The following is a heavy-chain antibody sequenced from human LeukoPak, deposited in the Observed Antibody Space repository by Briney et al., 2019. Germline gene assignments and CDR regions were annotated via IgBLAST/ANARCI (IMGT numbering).Heavy chain of an antibody. D-gene: IGHD1/OR15-1a*01. Sequence: PGGSLRLSCAASGFTISSNYMSWVRQAPGKGLEWVSVMYTGGTTYYADSVKGRFTISRDNSKNTLYLQMNSLRAEDTAVYYCARETTSGWFDPWGQGTLVTVSS. J-gene: IGHJ5*02. CDR2: MYTGGTT. V-gene: IGHV3-53*01. CDR3: ARETTSGWFDP. CDR1: GFTISSNY.